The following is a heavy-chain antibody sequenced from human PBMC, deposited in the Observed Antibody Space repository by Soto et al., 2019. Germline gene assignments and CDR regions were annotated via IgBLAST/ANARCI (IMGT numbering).Heavy chain of an antibody. CDR1: GGSISSYY. J-gene: IGHJ4*02. Sequence: SETLSLTCTVYGGSISSYYWSWIRQPPGKGLEWIGYIHYSGSTNYNPSLKSRVTISVDTSKPQFSLKLSSVTAADTAVYYCARALSLGKYYFDYWGRGTLVTVSS. CDR2: IHYSGST. V-gene: IGHV4-59*01. D-gene: IGHD3-16*01. CDR3: ARALSLGKYYFDY.